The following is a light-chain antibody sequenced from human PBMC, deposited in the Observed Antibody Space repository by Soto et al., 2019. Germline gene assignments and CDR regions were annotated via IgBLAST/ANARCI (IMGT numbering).Light chain of an antibody. CDR1: QTISSW. CDR2: KAS. Sequence: IQMTQSPSTLSGSVGDRVAITCRASQTISSWLAWYQQKPGKAPKLLIYKASTLKSGVPSRFSGSGSGTEFTLTISSLQPDDFATYYCQQYVTAFRTFGQGTKVDIK. V-gene: IGKV1-5*03. J-gene: IGKJ1*01. CDR3: QQYVTAFRT.